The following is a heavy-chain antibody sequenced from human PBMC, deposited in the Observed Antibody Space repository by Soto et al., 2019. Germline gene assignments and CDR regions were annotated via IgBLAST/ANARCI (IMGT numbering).Heavy chain of an antibody. CDR2: IKNKTDGGIT. CDR3: ITDPYYDFWSGYHFDY. V-gene: IGHV3-15*01. J-gene: IGHJ4*02. CDR1: GFSFSKAW. Sequence: VGSLRLSCAASGFSFSKAWMSWVRLTPGKGLEWVGRIKNKTDGGITDYPAPVRDRFTISRDDSRSTLYLQMNSLKTEDTAVYYCITDPYYDFWSGYHFDYWGQGNLVTVSS. D-gene: IGHD3-3*01.